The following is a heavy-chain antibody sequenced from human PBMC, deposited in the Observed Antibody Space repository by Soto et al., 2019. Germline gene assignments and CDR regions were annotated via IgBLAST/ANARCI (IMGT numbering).Heavy chain of an antibody. CDR1: GFTVSNNY. CDR2: IYSGGAT. J-gene: IGHJ4*02. CDR3: ARDGTYNWV. D-gene: IGHD1-1*01. Sequence: EVQLVESGGGLVQPGGSLRLSCAASGFTVSNNYMRWVRQAPGKGLEWVSLIYSGGATYYADSVKGRVTIARDNSKTSLYLHMNSLRAEDTAVYYCARDGTYNWVGGQGILVTVSS. V-gene: IGHV3-66*01.